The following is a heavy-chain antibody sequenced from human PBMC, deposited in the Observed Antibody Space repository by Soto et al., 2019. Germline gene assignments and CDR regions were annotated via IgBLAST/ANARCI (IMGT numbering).Heavy chain of an antibody. CDR2: IYSGGST. V-gene: IGHV3-53*01. CDR1: GFTVSSNY. Sequence: XESLELSCAASGFTVSSNYMSGVRQAPGKGLEWVSVIYSGGSTYYADSVKGRFTISRDNSKNTLYLQMNSLRAEDTAVYYCARDSRGRRYFDLWGRGTLVTVSS. J-gene: IGHJ2*01. CDR3: ARDSRGRRYFDL. D-gene: IGHD2-15*01.